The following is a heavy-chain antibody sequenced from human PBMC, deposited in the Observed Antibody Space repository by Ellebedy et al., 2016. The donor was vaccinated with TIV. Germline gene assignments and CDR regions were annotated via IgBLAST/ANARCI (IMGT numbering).Heavy chain of an antibody. CDR1: GYTFTTYA. J-gene: IGHJ4*02. D-gene: IGHD5-18*01. CDR3: ASRGYTYGYYLDY. V-gene: IGHV5-51*01. CDR2: IYPADSDT. Sequence: GESLKISXKASGYTFTTYAIAWVRQMPGKGLEWMGIIYPADSDTIYSPSFQGQVTISVDKSINTAYLQWNSPKASDTAMYYCASRGYTYGYYLDYWGQGTLVTVSS.